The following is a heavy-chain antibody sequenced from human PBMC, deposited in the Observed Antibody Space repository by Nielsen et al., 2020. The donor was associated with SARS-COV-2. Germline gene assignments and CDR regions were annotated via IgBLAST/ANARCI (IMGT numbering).Heavy chain of an antibody. CDR3: ARGESDSSGLGLYFHMDV. Sequence: ASVKVSCKASGYTFTIYYMHWVRQAPGQGLEWMGMINPRGGSTSYTQRFQGRVTMTRDTYTSTVNMELNSLTSEDTAVYYCARGESDSSGLGLYFHMDVWGKGTTVTVSS. V-gene: IGHV1-46*01. CDR2: INPRGGST. CDR1: GYTFTIYY. J-gene: IGHJ6*03. D-gene: IGHD6-19*01.